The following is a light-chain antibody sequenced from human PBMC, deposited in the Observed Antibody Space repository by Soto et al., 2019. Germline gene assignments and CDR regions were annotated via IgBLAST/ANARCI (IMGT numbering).Light chain of an antibody. CDR1: MRISNY. CDR2: GAS. CDR3: QQSHSTPLT. J-gene: IGKJ4*01. Sequence: DIQVIQSPSSLSASVGDRVTITCRATMRISNYLNWYQQKPGKAPKLLISGASTLQSGVPSRFSGSGSGADFTLTISSLQPDDSATYYWQQSHSTPLTFGGGTKLEIK. V-gene: IGKV1-39*01.